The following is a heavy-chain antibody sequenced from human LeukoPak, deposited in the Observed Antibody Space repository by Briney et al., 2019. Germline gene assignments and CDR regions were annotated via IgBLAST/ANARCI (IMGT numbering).Heavy chain of an antibody. CDR2: ISGRGGST. CDR3: ARDPEQWLVRGYFDY. V-gene: IGHV3-23*01. D-gene: IGHD6-19*01. CDR1: GFTFSSYG. J-gene: IGHJ4*02. Sequence: SGGSLRLSCAASGFTFSSYGMSWVRQAPGKGLQWVSAISGRGGSTYYADSVKGRFTISRDNSKNSLYLQMNSLRAEDTAVYYCARDPEQWLVRGYFDYWGQGTLVTVSS.